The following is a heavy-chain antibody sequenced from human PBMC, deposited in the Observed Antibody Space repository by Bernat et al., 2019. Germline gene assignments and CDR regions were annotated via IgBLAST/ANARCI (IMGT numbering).Heavy chain of an antibody. V-gene: IGHV1-3*01. CDR3: ARDGYYDSSGYTLNYFDY. J-gene: IGHJ4*02. D-gene: IGHD3-22*01. Sequence: QVQLVQSGAEVKKPGASVKVSCKASGYTFTSYAMHLVRQAPGQRLEWMGWINAGNGNTKYSQKFQGRVTITRDTSASTAYMELSSLRSEDTAVYYCARDGYYDSSGYTLNYFDYWGQGTLVTVSS. CDR1: GYTFTSYA. CDR2: INAGNGNT.